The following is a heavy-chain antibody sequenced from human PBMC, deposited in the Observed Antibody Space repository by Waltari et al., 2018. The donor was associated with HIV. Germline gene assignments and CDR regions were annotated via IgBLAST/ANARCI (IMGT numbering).Heavy chain of an antibody. V-gene: IGHV4-61*02. CDR1: GVSITTTSYY. D-gene: IGHD2-21*01. CDR3: AAKGSLTIPGIGFDP. CDR2: IYSSGTT. J-gene: IGHJ5*02. Sequence: QVQLRESGPGLVKPSQTLSLTCTVSGVSITTTSYYWTWIRQPAGQGLEWIGRIYSSGTTNYNPSLKSRVTMSINRSKNQISLKLTSVTAADTAVYYCAAKGSLTIPGIGFDPWGQGTLVTVSS.